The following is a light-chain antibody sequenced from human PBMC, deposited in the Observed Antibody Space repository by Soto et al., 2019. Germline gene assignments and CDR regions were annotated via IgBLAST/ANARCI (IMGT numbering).Light chain of an antibody. CDR1: SSDVGGYNY. Sequence: QSALTQPASVSGSPGQSITISCPGTSSDVGGYNYVSWYQQHPGKAPKLMIYDVSNRPSGVSDRFSGSKSGNTASLTITGLQAEDEADYYCSAYTSSSTLDVFGAGIKLTVL. J-gene: IGLJ1*01. CDR2: DVS. V-gene: IGLV2-14*01. CDR3: SAYTSSSTLDV.